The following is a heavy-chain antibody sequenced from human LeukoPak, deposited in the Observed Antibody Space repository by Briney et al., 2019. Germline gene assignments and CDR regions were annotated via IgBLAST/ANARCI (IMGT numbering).Heavy chain of an antibody. CDR2: IYYSGST. CDR1: GGSISSYY. D-gene: IGHD3-10*01. Sequence: SGTLSLTCTVSGGSISSYYWSWIRQPPGKGLEWIGYIYYSGSTNYNPSLKSRVTISVDTSKNQFSLKLSSVTAADTAVYYCARGLGFGANWFDPWGQGTLVTVSS. J-gene: IGHJ5*02. V-gene: IGHV4-59*01. CDR3: ARGLGFGANWFDP.